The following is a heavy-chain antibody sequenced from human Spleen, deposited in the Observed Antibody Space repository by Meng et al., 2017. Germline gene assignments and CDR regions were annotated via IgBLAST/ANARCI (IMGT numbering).Heavy chain of an antibody. J-gene: IGHJ3*02. D-gene: IGHD3-10*01. CDR3: ARTTMVRGVIEAFDI. CDR2: IHPGDSDT. Sequence: GGSLRLSCKGSGYSFTSFWIGWVRQMPGKGLEWMGIIHPGDSDTRYSPSFQGQVIISADKSISTAYLQWSSLKASDTAMYYCARTTMVRGVIEAFDIWGQGTLVTVSS. V-gene: IGHV5-51*01. CDR1: GYSFTSFW.